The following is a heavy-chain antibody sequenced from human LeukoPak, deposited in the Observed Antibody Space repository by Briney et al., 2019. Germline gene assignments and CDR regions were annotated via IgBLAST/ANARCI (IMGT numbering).Heavy chain of an antibody. CDR1: GGPISSGGYY. Sequence: SETLSLTCTVSGGPISSGGYYWSWIRQPPGKGLEWIGYIYHSGSTYYNPSLKSRVTISVDRSKNQFSLKLSSVTAADTAVYYCARDSSSGYYHYFDYWGQGTLVTVSS. D-gene: IGHD3-22*01. J-gene: IGHJ4*02. CDR2: IYHSGST. V-gene: IGHV4-30-2*01. CDR3: ARDSSSGYYHYFDY.